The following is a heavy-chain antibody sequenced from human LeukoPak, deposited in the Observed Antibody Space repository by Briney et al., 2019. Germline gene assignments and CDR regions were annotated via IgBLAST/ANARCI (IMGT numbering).Heavy chain of an antibody. D-gene: IGHD5-18*01. Sequence: PSETLSLTCAVSGGSISSYYWSWIRQPPGKGLEWIGYIYSSGSTNYNPSLQSRVTISVDTSNNQFSLKLSSVTAADTAVYYCARGHSYGYGWFDPWGQGTPVTVSS. J-gene: IGHJ5*02. CDR1: GGSISSYY. V-gene: IGHV4-59*01. CDR2: IYSSGST. CDR3: ARGHSYGYGWFDP.